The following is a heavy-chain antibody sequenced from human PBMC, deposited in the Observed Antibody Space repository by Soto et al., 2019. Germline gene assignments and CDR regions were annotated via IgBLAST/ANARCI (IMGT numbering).Heavy chain of an antibody. CDR1: GYTFTSYD. Sequence: QVQLVQSGAEVKKPGASVKVSCKASGYTFTSYDINWVRQATGQGLEWMGWMNPNSGNTGYAQKFQGRVTMTRNTSISTAYMELSSLRSEDTAVYCGARGLTTVTTSHYWGQGTLVTVSS. J-gene: IGHJ4*02. CDR3: ARGLTTVTTSHY. D-gene: IGHD4-17*01. V-gene: IGHV1-8*01. CDR2: MNPNSGNT.